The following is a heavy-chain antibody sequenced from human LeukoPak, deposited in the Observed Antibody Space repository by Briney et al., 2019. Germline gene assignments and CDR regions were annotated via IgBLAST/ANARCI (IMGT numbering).Heavy chain of an antibody. V-gene: IGHV4-4*02. D-gene: IGHD3-22*01. CDR3: ACGGWGYYDSSGPGSFDY. Sequence: SGTLSLTCAVSGGSISSSNWWSWVRQPPGKGLEWIGEIYHSGSTNYNPSLKSRVTISVDKSKNQFSLKLSSVTAADTAENYCACGGWGYYDSSGPGSFDYWGQGTLVTVSS. CDR1: GGSISSSNW. CDR2: IYHSGST. J-gene: IGHJ4*02.